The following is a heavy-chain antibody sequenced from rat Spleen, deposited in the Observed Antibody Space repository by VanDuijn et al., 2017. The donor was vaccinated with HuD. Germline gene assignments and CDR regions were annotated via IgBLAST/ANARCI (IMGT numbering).Heavy chain of an antibody. Sequence: EVQLMESGGGLVQPGRSLKLSCAASGFTFSDYNMAWVRQAPKKALEWVATISYDGNSTYYRDSVKGRFTISRDSAKSALYLQMDSLRSEDTATYYCAREAGIPFHYFDYWGQGVMVTVSS. CDR3: AREAGIPFHYFDY. V-gene: IGHV5-7*01. CDR2: ISYDGNST. J-gene: IGHJ2*01. D-gene: IGHD1-4*01. CDR1: GFTFSDYN.